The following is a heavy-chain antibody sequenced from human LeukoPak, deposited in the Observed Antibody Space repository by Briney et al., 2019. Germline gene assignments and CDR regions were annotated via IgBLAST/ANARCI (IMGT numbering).Heavy chain of an antibody. Sequence: PSETLSLTCTVSGGSISSGGYYWNWIRQHPGKGLEWIGYIYYSGSTNYNPSLKSRITISLDTSKNQFSLKLSSVTAADTAVYYCASGSSVSYFAYWGQGTLVTVSS. CDR2: IYYSGST. CDR3: ASGSSVSYFAY. D-gene: IGHD2-2*01. V-gene: IGHV4-31*03. J-gene: IGHJ4*02. CDR1: GGSISSGGYY.